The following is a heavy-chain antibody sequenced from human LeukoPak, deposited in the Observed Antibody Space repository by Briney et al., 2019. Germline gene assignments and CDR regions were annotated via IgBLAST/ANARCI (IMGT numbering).Heavy chain of an antibody. D-gene: IGHD2-21*02. CDR1: GFTFSSYG. J-gene: IGHJ4*02. Sequence: GGSLRLSCAASGFTFSSYGMHWVRQAPGNGLEWVAVISYDGSNKYYADSVKGRFTISRDNSKNTLYLQMNSLRAEDTAVYYCAKDHCGGDCLIFDYWGQGTLVTVSS. CDR2: ISYDGSNK. V-gene: IGHV3-30*18. CDR3: AKDHCGGDCLIFDY.